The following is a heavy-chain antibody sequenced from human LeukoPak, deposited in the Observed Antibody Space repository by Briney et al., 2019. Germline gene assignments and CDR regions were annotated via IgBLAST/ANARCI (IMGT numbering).Heavy chain of an antibody. V-gene: IGHV3-43*02. J-gene: IGHJ4*02. CDR1: GFTFDDYA. Sequence: GGSLRLSCAASGFTFDDYAMHWVRQAPGKGLEWVSVISGDGGSTYYAASVKGRFTISRDNSKNSLYLQMNSLRTEDTALYYCAKLHFWSGYYDYWGQGTLVTVSS. D-gene: IGHD3-3*02. CDR2: ISGDGGST. CDR3: AKLHFWSGYYDY.